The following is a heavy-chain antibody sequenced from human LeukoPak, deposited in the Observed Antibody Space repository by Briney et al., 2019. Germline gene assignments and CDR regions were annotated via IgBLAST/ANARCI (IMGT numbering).Heavy chain of an antibody. CDR2: ISANGGRT. Sequence: GGSQRLSCAASGFTFSNYAMTWVRQAPGKGLEWVSAISANGGRTYYADSVKGRFTISRDNSKNTVYLQLNTLRAEDTALYYCARARKYYYGSGSYYYFDYWGQGTLVTVSS. D-gene: IGHD3-10*01. J-gene: IGHJ4*02. V-gene: IGHV3-23*01. CDR1: GFTFSNYA. CDR3: ARARKYYYGSGSYYYFDY.